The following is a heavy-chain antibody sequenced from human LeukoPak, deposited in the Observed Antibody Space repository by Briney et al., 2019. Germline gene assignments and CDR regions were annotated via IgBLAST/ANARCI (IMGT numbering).Heavy chain of an antibody. J-gene: IGHJ4*02. CDR2: IYYSGST. CDR3: ARVRLRSFLDY. Sequence: PSETLSLTCTVSGGSISSSSYYWGWIHQPPGKGLEWIGSIYYSGSTYYNPSLKSRVTISVDTSKNHFSLKLSSVTAADTAVYYCARVRLRSFLDYWGQGTLVTVSS. D-gene: IGHD5-12*01. V-gene: IGHV4-39*07. CDR1: GGSISSSSYY.